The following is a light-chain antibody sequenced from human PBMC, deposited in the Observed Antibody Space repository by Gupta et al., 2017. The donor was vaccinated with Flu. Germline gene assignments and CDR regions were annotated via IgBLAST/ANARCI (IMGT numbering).Light chain of an antibody. CDR3: HQDKNSPYT. V-gene: IGKV3-20*01. CDR2: GTS. CDR1: EAVGRNF. Sequence: GSLAGSPGETVTRSCTAGEAVGRNFLVWYQQKPGQPPRVLLYGTSNRAPGIPDRFSGGGSGTDFTLTINRLEPEESALYYCHQDKNSPYTFGQGTKLDIK. J-gene: IGKJ2*01.